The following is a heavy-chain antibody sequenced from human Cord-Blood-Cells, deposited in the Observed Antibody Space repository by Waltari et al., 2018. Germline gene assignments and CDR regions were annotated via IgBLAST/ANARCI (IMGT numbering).Heavy chain of an antibody. V-gene: IGHV4-39*01. D-gene: IGHD2-2*02. CDR1: GGSIRSSSYY. CDR2: IYYSGST. Sequence: QLQLQESGPGLVKPSETLSLTCTVSGGSIRSSSYYWGWIRQPPGKGLEWIGSIYYSGSTYYNPSLKSRVTISVDTSKNQFSLKLSSVTAADTAVYYCARAYCSSTSCYTAFDIWGQGTMVTVSS. J-gene: IGHJ3*02. CDR3: ARAYCSSTSCYTAFDI.